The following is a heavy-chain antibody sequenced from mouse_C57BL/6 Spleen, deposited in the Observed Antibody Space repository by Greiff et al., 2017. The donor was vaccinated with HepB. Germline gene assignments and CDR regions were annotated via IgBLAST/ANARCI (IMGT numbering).Heavy chain of an antibody. D-gene: IGHD2-4*01. Sequence: VQLHQSGPELVKPGASVKISYKASGYAFSSSWMNWVKQRPGKGLEWIGRIYPGDGDTNYNGKFKGKATLTADKSSSTAYMQLSSLTSEDSAVYFCARSGDYDYWGQGTTLTVSS. V-gene: IGHV1-82*01. CDR3: ARSGDYDY. J-gene: IGHJ2*01. CDR1: GYAFSSSW. CDR2: IYPGDGDT.